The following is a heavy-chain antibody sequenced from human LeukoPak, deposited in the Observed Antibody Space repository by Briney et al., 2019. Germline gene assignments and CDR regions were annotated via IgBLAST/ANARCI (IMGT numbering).Heavy chain of an antibody. Sequence: SETLSLTYTVSGGSISSGGYYWSWIRQRPGKGLEWIGYIYYSGSTYYNPSLKSRVTISVDTSKNQFSLKLSSVTAADTAVYYCARDPGRWQQLGYFDYWGQGTLVTVSS. D-gene: IGHD3-10*01. V-gene: IGHV4-31*03. CDR1: GGSISSGGYY. CDR3: ARDPGRWQQLGYFDY. J-gene: IGHJ4*02. CDR2: IYYSGST.